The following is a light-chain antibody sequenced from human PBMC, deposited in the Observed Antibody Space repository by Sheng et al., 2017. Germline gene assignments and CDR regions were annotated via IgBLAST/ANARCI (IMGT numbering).Light chain of an antibody. Sequence: QSALTQPPSASGSPGQSVTISCTGSSSDVGYYNHVSWYQQHPGKAPKIMISEVSNRPSGVPDRFSGSKSGNTASLTVSGLQAEDEADYYCSSYAGNYIWVFGGGTKLTVL. CDR1: SSDVGYYNH. CDR2: EVS. J-gene: IGLJ3*02. V-gene: IGLV2-8*01. CDR3: SSYAGNYIWV.